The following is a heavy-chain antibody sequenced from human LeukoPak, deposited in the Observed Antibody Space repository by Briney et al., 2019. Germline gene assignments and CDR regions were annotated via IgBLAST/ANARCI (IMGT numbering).Heavy chain of an antibody. J-gene: IGHJ4*02. Sequence: PSGTLSLTCAVSGGSISSSNWGSGVRQPPGKGLEWIGEIYHSGSTNYNPSLKSRVTITVDKSKNQFSLKLSSVTAADTAVYYCARGLYHLHQHYFDYWGQGTLVTVSS. CDR2: IYHSGST. CDR3: ARGLYHLHQHYFDY. V-gene: IGHV4-4*02. D-gene: IGHD2-15*01. CDR1: GGSISSSNW.